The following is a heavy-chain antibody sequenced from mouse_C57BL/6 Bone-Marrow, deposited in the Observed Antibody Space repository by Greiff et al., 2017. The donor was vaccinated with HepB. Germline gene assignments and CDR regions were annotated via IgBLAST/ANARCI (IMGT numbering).Heavy chain of an antibody. D-gene: IGHD2-3*01. CDR2: IHPSDSDT. Sequence: QVQLKQPGAELVKPGASVKVSCKASGYTFTSYWMHWVKQRPGQGLEWIGRIHPSDSDTNYNQKFKGKATLTVDKSSSTAYMQLRSLTSEDSAVYYCAIFGYSPYSRAMDYWGQGTSVTVSS. V-gene: IGHV1-74*01. CDR1: GYTFTSYW. J-gene: IGHJ4*01. CDR3: AIFGYSPYSRAMDY.